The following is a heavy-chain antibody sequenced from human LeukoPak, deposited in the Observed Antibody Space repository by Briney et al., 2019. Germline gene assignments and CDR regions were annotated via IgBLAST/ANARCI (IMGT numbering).Heavy chain of an antibody. CDR1: GGSFSGYY. CDR3: ARTLYRCSSTSCYAGYYYYGMDV. J-gene: IGHJ6*02. D-gene: IGHD2-2*01. CDR2: INHSGST. V-gene: IGHV4-34*01. Sequence: PLETLSLTCAVYGGSFSGYYWSWIRQPPGKGLEWIGEINHSGSTNYNPSLKSRVTISVDTSKNQFSLKLSSVTAADTAVYYCARTLYRCSSTSCYAGYYYYGMDVWGQGTTVTVSS.